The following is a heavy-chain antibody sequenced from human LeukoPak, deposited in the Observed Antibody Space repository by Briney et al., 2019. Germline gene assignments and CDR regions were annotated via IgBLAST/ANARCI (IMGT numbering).Heavy chain of an antibody. CDR1: GFTFSSYG. CDR3: ARVGSGSYFDY. CDR2: IWYDGSNK. Sequence: PGGSLRLSCAAPGFTFSSYGMRWVRQAPGKGLEWVAVIWYDGSNKYYADSVKGRFTISRDNSKNTLYLQMNSLRAEDTAVYYCARVGSGSYFDYWGQGTLVTVSS. J-gene: IGHJ4*02. V-gene: IGHV3-33*01. D-gene: IGHD3-10*01.